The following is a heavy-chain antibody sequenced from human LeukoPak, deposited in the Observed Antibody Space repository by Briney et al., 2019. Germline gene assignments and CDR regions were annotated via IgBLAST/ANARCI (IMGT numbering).Heavy chain of an antibody. J-gene: IGHJ5*02. CDR2: IIPNSGGT. V-gene: IGHV1-2*02. CDR1: GYTFTGYY. CDR3: AIDTYLGYSSGWDNWFDP. D-gene: IGHD6-19*01. Sequence: ASVKVSCKASGYTFTGYYMHLVRQARGPGLEWMGWIIPNSGGTNYAQKFQGRVTMTRDTSISTAYMGLSRLRSDDTAVYYCAIDTYLGYSSGWDNWFDPWGQGTPVTVSS.